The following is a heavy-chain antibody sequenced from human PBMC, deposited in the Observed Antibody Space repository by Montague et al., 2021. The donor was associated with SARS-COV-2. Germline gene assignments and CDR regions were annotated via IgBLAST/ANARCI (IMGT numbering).Heavy chain of an antibody. CDR3: AAGVSSGYFEWFDP. Sequence: SETLSLTCTVSGGSISSYYWSWIRQPPGKGLEWIGYIYYSGSTNYNPSLKSRVTISVDTSKNQFTLKLSSVTAADTAVYYCAAGVSSGYFEWFDPWGQGTMVTVSS. J-gene: IGHJ5*02. D-gene: IGHD3-22*01. CDR2: IYYSGST. V-gene: IGHV4-59*01. CDR1: GGSISSYY.